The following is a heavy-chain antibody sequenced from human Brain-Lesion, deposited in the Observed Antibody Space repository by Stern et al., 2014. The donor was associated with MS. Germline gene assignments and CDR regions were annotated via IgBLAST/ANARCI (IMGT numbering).Heavy chain of an antibody. CDR3: ARGRVVPGFQYYATDV. CDR2: IFNSGST. D-gene: IGHD2-2*01. Sequence: VQLVESGPGLVKPSQTLSLSCTVSGGSISSGGYYWSWIRQPAGKGLAWIGRIFNSGSTSYNPPLKSRVTISIDPSKNQFSLRLNSMTAADTAVYYCARGRVVPGFQYYATDVWGQGTTVIVSS. CDR1: GGSISSGGYY. J-gene: IGHJ6*02. V-gene: IGHV4-61*02.